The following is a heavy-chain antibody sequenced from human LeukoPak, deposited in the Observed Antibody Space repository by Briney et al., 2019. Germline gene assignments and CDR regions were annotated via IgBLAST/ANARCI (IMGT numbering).Heavy chain of an antibody. J-gene: IGHJ4*02. V-gene: IGHV3-30*02. CDR2: IRYDGSNK. CDR1: GFTFSSYG. CDR3: AKITPPEPNIVVVPGGVDY. D-gene: IGHD2-2*01. Sequence: GGSLRLSCAASGFTFSSYGMHWVRQAPGKGLEWVAFIRYDGSNKYYADSVKGRFTISRDNSKNTLYLQMNSLRAEDTAVYYCAKITPPEPNIVVVPGGVDYWGQGTLVTVSS.